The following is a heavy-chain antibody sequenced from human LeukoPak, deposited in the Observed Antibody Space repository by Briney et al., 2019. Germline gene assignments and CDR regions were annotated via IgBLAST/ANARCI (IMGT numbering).Heavy chain of an antibody. CDR1: AFTFRSYG. D-gene: IGHD3-22*01. CDR2: INSDGINT. V-gene: IGHV3-74*01. Sequence: GGSLRLSCAASAFTFRSYGMHWVRQAPGKGLVWVSRINSDGINTSYADSVKGRFTISRDNAKNTLNLQMNSLRAEDTAVYYCARDLGQYYDTSDNWFDPWGQGTLVTVSS. CDR3: ARDLGQYYDTSDNWFDP. J-gene: IGHJ5*02.